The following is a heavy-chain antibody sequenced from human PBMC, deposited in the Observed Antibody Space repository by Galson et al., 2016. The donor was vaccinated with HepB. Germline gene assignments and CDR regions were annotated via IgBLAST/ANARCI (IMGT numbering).Heavy chain of an antibody. CDR1: GFTFSTYA. CDR3: AKMSPGITIFGETN. V-gene: IGHV3-23*01. CDR2: FSGDGSTT. Sequence: SLRLSCAASGFTFSTYAMSWVRQAPGKGLEWVSSFSGDGSTTYYADSVKGRFTISRDNSKNTLYLQMNSLRADDTAVFYCAKMSPGITIFGETNWGQGTLVTVSS. D-gene: IGHD3-3*01. J-gene: IGHJ4*02.